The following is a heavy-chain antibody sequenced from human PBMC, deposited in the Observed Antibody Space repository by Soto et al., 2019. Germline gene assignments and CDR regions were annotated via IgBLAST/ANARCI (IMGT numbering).Heavy chain of an antibody. V-gene: IGHV1-2*02. CDR1: GYTFTGYY. CDR2: INPNSGYT. J-gene: IGHJ6*02. D-gene: IGHD1-26*01. Sequence: ASVKVSCKASGYTFTGYYVHWVRQAPGQGMEWMGWINPNSGYTYLSQRFQGRVTMNRDTSIGTAYMELRGLTSDDTAEYCCAKGGAIVAAGTRVYLYNAMDVWGQGTTVTVSS. CDR3: AKGGAIVAAGTRVYLYNAMDV.